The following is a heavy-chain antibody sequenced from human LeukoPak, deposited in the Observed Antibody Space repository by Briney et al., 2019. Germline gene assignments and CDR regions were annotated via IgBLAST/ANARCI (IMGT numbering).Heavy chain of an antibody. CDR2: MFDTRRT. Sequence: SETLSLTCTVSGGSFSSHYWSWLRQPPGKGLEWIGYMFDTRRTKANPSLESRVTLSADTSKNQLSLRLTSVTAADTAVYYCATIKRGNILGYFDFWGQGILVTVSS. CDR3: ATIKRGNILGYFDF. CDR1: GGSFSSHY. D-gene: IGHD5-18*01. J-gene: IGHJ4*02. V-gene: IGHV4-59*11.